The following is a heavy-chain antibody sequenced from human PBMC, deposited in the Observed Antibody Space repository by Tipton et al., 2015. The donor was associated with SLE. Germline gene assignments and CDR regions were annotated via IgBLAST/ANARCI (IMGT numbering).Heavy chain of an antibody. CDR3: AGEISPCSGGSCISGVFQH. CDR1: GGTFSSYA. V-gene: IGHV1-69*01. D-gene: IGHD2-15*01. Sequence: QLVQSGAGVKKPGSSVKVSCKASGGTFSSYAVSWVRQAPGQGLEWMGGIIPIFSTANYAQKFQGRVTITADESTSTAYMELSSLRSEDTALYYCAGEISPCSGGSCISGVFQHRGQDRLVTVSS. J-gene: IGHJ1*01. CDR2: IIPIFSTA.